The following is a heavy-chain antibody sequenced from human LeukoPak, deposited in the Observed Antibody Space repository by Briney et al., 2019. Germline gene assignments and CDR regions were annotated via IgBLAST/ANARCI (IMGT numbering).Heavy chain of an antibody. CDR1: GFTFSSHS. Sequence: SGGSLRLSCAASGFTFSSHSMNWVRQTPGKGLEWVSYISSGSSARYCADSVKGRFTISRDDARNSLYLQMNSLRAEDTAVYYCARMSGSRLPGYWGQGTLVTVSS. CDR2: ISSGSSAR. J-gene: IGHJ4*02. CDR3: ARMSGSRLPGY. V-gene: IGHV3-48*01. D-gene: IGHD3-3*01.